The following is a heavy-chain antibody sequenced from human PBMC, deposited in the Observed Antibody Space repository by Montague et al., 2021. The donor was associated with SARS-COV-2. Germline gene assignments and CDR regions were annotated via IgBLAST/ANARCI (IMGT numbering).Heavy chain of an antibody. Sequence: ETLSLTCTVSGDSITSSFWTWVRQPPGKGLEWIGYIYYGGSTNHTPSLKSRVTISVDVSKNQFSLKLSSVTAADTAVYYCAREAFGGVIDHWGQGTLVTVSS. V-gene: IGHV4-59*01. J-gene: IGHJ4*02. CDR2: IYYGGST. CDR3: AREAFGGVIDH. D-gene: IGHD3-16*01. CDR1: GDSITSSF.